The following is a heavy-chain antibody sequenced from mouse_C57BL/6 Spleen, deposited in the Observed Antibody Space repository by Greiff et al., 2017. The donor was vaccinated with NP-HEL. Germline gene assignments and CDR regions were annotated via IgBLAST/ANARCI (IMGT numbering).Heavy chain of an antibody. CDR2: IYYSGTI. CDR3: ARETYYGYDEGGMDY. J-gene: IGHJ4*01. V-gene: IGHV3-5*01. Sequence: VQLKESGPGLVKPSQTVFLTCTVTGISITTGNYRWSWIRQFPGNKLEWIGYIYYSGTITYNPSLTSRTTITRDTPKNQFFLEMNSLTAEDTATYYCARETYYGYDEGGMDYWGQGTSVTVSS. D-gene: IGHD2-9*01. CDR1: GISITTGNYR.